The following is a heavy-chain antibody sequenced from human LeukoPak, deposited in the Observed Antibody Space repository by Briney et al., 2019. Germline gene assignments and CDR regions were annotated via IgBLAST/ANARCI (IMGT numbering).Heavy chain of an antibody. CDR1: GFTFSSYS. J-gene: IGHJ2*01. CDR2: ISSSSSYI. V-gene: IGHV3-21*01. Sequence: PGGSLRLSCAASGFTFSSYSMNWVRQAPGKGLEWVSSISSSSSYIYYADSVKGRFTISRDNAKNSLYLQMNSLRAEDAAVYYCARVEGVYFDLWGRGTLVTVSS. CDR3: ARVEGVYFDL.